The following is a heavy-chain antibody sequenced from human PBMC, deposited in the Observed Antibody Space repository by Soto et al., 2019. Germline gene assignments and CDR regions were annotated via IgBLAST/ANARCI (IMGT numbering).Heavy chain of an antibody. D-gene: IGHD4-17*01. J-gene: IGHJ4*02. CDR3: ARTPTVTTFDY. Sequence: SGPTLVNPTETLTLTCTVSGFSLSNARMGVSWIRQPPGKALEWLAHIFSNDEKSYSTSLKSRLTISKDTSKSQVVPTMTNMDPVDTATYYCARTPTVTTFDYWGQGTLVTVSS. CDR1: GFSLSNARMG. V-gene: IGHV2-26*01. CDR2: IFSNDEK.